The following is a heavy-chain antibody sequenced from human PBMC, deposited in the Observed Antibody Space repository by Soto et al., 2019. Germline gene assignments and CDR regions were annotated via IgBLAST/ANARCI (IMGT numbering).Heavy chain of an antibody. CDR2: MNPNSGNT. V-gene: IGHV1-8*01. D-gene: IGHD2-21*01. J-gene: IGHJ4*02. CDR3: ARSILWSTGFDY. CDR1: GYTFTSYD. Sequence: ASVKVSCKAPGYTFTSYDINWVRQATGQGLEWMGWMNPNSGNTGYAQKFQGRVTMTRNTSISTAYMELSSLRSEDTAVYYCARSILWSTGFDYWGQGTLVTVSS.